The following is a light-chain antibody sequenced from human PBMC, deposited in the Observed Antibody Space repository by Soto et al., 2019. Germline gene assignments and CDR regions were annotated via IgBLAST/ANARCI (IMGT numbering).Light chain of an antibody. CDR3: CSYAGSDTYV. CDR2: GVT. CDR1: SSDVGSYNL. J-gene: IGLJ1*01. Sequence: QSALTQPASVSGSPGQSITISCTGTSSDVGSYNLVSWYQQHPGKAPKFMIYGVTKRPSGVSNRFSGSKSGNTASLTISGLQAEDEADYYCCSYAGSDTYVFGTGTTLTVL. V-gene: IGLV2-23*02.